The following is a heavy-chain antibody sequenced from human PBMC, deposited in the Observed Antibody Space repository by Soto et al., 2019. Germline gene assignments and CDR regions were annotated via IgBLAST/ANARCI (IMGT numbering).Heavy chain of an antibody. CDR1: GGSISSYY. J-gene: IGHJ4*02. CDR3: AREGWSPNCSGGSCYPNFDY. V-gene: IGHV4-59*01. Sequence: VSGGSISSYYWSWIRQPPGKGLEWIGYIYYSGSTNYNPSLKSRVTISVDTSKNQFSLKLSSVTAADTAVYYCAREGWSPNCSGGSCYPNFDYWGQGTLVTVSS. CDR2: IYYSGST. D-gene: IGHD2-15*01.